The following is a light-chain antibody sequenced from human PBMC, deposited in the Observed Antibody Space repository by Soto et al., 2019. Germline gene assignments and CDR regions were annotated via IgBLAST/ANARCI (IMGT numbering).Light chain of an antibody. J-gene: IGKJ3*01. CDR1: QRVSSS. V-gene: IGKV3-11*01. CDR2: DTS. Sequence: LVLTQSPATLSLSPGERATLSCRASQRVSSSLAWYQQKPGQAPRLLIYDTSNKATGIPARFSGSGSGTDFTITISSLEPEDFAVYYCQQRSDWPPLFTFGPGTKVDI. CDR3: QQRSDWPPLFT.